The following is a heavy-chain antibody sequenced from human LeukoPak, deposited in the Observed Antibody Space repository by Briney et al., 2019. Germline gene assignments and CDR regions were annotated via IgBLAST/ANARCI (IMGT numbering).Heavy chain of an antibody. CDR3: ARTNLAQRYSYGYVTDY. D-gene: IGHD5-18*01. CDR1: GFSLSTSGMC. J-gene: IGHJ4*02. Sequence: ESGPTLVNPTQTLTLTCTFSGFSLSTSGMCVSWIRQPPGKALEWLARIDWDDDKYYSTSLKTRLTISKDTSKNQVVLTMTNMDPVDTATYYCARTNLAQRYSYGYVTDYWGQGTLVTVSS. V-gene: IGHV2-70*11. CDR2: IDWDDDK.